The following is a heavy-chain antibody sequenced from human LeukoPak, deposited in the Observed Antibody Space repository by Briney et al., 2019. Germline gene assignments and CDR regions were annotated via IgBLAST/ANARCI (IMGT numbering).Heavy chain of an antibody. J-gene: IGHJ4*02. CDR2: ISGSSSST. V-gene: IGHV3-11*06. D-gene: IGHD3-22*01. CDR1: GFTFSDYY. Sequence: GGSLRLSCAASGFTFSDYYMSWIRQAPGKGLEWASYISGSSSSTNYADSVKGRYTISRDNAKNSLYLQMNSLRAEDTAVYYCARDQGENYDSSGYYPYWGQGTLVTVSS. CDR3: ARDQGENYDSSGYYPY.